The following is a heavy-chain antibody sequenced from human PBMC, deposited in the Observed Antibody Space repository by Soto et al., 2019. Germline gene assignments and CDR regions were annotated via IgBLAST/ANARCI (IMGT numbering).Heavy chain of an antibody. Sequence: QVQLQESGPGLVKPSQTLSLTCTVSGGSISSGGYYWSWIRQHPGKGLEWIGYIYYSGSTYYNPSLKSRVNIAVDTSKNQFSLKRSSVTAADTAVYYCERAVGVENKNYGDYGEGYYYYGMDVWGQGTKVTVSS. V-gene: IGHV4-31*03. CDR3: ERAVGVENKNYGDYGEGYYYYGMDV. J-gene: IGHJ6*02. CDR2: IYYSGST. D-gene: IGHD4-17*01. CDR1: GGSISSGGYY.